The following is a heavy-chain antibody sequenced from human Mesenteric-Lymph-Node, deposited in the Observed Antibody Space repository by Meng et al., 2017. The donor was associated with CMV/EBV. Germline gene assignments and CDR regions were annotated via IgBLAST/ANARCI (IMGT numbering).Heavy chain of an antibody. J-gene: IGHJ4*02. D-gene: IGHD1-26*01. CDR3: ARDLNEWELLPCFGY. V-gene: IGHV3-30*04. CDR2: ISYDGSNK. Sequence: LSLTGAASGFTFSSYAMHWVRQAPGKGLEWVAVISYDGSNKYYADSVKGRFTISRDNSKNTLYLQMNSLRAEDTAVYYCARDLNEWELLPCFGYWGQGTLVTVSS. CDR1: GFTFSSYA.